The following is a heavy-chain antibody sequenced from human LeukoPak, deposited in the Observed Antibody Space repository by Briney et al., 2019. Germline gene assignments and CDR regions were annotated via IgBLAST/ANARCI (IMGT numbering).Heavy chain of an antibody. J-gene: IGHJ6*02. Sequence: ASVKVSCKASGYTFTNYGISWVRQAPGQGLEWMGWISAYNGNTNYAQKHQGRVTMTTDTSTSTASMELRSLRSDDTAVYYCARDSPNYIWGSYRTRDVWGQGTTVLVSS. CDR3: ARDSPNYIWGSYRTRDV. CDR2: ISAYNGNT. CDR1: GYTFTNYG. D-gene: IGHD3-16*02. V-gene: IGHV1-18*01.